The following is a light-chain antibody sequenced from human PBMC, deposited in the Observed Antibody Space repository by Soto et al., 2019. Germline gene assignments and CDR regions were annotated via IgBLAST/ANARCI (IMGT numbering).Light chain of an antibody. CDR2: EVS. CDR1: SSDVGGYNY. V-gene: IGLV2-8*01. J-gene: IGLJ3*02. Sequence: QPVLTQPPSASGSPGQSVTISCTGTSSDVGGYNYVSWYQQHPGKAPKLMIYEVSKRPSGVPDCFSGSKSGNTASLTVSGLQAEDEADYYCSSYAGSNNLVFGGGTKLTVL. CDR3: SSYAGSNNLV.